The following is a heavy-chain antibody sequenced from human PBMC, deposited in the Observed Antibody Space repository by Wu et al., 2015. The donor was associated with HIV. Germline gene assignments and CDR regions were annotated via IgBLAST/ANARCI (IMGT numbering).Heavy chain of an antibody. CDR1: GYTFTTYD. Sequence: QVQLLQSGAEVKKPGASVRVSCKASGYTFTTYDINWVRQATGQGLEWMGWMNPNSGNTGYTQNFQGRVSMTRNTSISTAYMELSSLRSEDTAVYYCARVASLFWFGKALGYWGQGTLVTVSS. J-gene: IGHJ4*02. CDR2: MNPNSGNT. D-gene: IGHD3-10*01. CDR3: ARVASLFWFGKALGY. V-gene: IGHV1-8*01.